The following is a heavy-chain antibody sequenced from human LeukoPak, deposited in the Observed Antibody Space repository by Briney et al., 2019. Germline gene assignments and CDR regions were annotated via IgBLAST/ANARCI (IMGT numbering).Heavy chain of an antibody. D-gene: IGHD3-10*01. CDR3: ARSRSHDPSSVYSGGYYYMDV. Sequence: SETLSLPCTVSVDLLSGFYGRGLRDTPRKALEWSGYISHSGSATHNPSLKSRVAIFVQTPKNQLSLTLSSVTDADTAVYYCARSRSHDPSSVYSGGYYYMDVWGKGTTVTVSS. CDR2: ISHSGSA. CDR1: VDLLSGFY. V-gene: IGHV4-59*01. J-gene: IGHJ6*03.